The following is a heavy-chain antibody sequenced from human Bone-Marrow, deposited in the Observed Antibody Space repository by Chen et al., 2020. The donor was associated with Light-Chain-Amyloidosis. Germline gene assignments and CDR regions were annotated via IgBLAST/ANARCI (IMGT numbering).Heavy chain of an antibody. CDR1: GFTFRTSW. CDR3: SREFTGYDDY. CDR2: IKPDGTRV. V-gene: IGHV3-74*01. J-gene: IGHJ4*02. D-gene: IGHD5-12*01. Sequence: DVQLLESGGGLVQPGVSLRLSCAASGFTFRTSWMHWVRQAPGKGLVWVSRIKPDGTRVDYADSVRGRFTISRDDAKSTVYLQMNSLRAEDTAVYYCSREFTGYDDYWGQGTLVTVSS.